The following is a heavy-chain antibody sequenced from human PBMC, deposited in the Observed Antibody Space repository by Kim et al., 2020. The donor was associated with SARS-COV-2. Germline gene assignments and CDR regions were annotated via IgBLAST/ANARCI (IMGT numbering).Heavy chain of an antibody. D-gene: IGHD3-9*01. J-gene: IGHJ6*02. CDR3: ARDEVLRYFDWEYYYYGMDV. V-gene: IGHV3-7*01. CDR1: GFTFSSYW. CDR2: INQDGSEK. Sequence: GGSLRLSCAASGFTFSSYWMSWVRQAPGKGLEWVANINQDGSEKYYVDSVKGRFTISRDNAKNSLYLQMNSLRAEDTAVYYCARDEVLRYFDWEYYYYGMDVWGQGTTVTVSS.